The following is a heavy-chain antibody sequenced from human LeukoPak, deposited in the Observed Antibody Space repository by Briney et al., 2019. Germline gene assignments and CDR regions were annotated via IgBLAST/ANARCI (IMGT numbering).Heavy chain of an antibody. CDR2: ISSSSSYI. V-gene: IGHV3-21*01. CDR3: ARGRGYSGYDYGMDV. D-gene: IGHD5-12*01. J-gene: IGHJ6*02. Sequence: GGSMRLSCAASGFTFSSYIMNWVRQAPGKGLEWVSSISSSSSYIYYADSVKGRFTISRDNAKNSLYLQMNSLRAEDTAVYYCARGRGYSGYDYGMDVWGQGTTVTVSS. CDR1: GFTFSSYI.